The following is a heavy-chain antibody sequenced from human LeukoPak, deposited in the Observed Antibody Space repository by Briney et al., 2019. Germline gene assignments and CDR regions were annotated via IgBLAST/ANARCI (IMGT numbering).Heavy chain of an antibody. D-gene: IGHD1-1*01. CDR2: ISYDGSNK. CDR3: ARAHQLEPYYYYGMDV. Sequence: GGSLRLSCAASGFTFSSYAMHWVRQAPGKGLEWVAVISYDGSNKYYADSVKGRFTISRDNSKNTLYLQMNSLRAEDTAVYYCARAHQLEPYYYYGMDVWAQGTTVTVSS. J-gene: IGHJ6*02. V-gene: IGHV3-30-3*01. CDR1: GFTFSSYA.